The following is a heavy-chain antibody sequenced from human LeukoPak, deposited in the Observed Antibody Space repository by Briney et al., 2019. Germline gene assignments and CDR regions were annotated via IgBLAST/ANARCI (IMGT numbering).Heavy chain of an antibody. CDR3: ARGGSGYFRD. J-gene: IGHJ1*01. V-gene: IGHV3-74*01. CDR1: GFTFSSYW. CDR2: INSDGSST. D-gene: IGHD3-22*01. Sequence: GGSLRLSCIASGFTFSSYWMHWVRQAPGKGLVWVSRINSDGSSTTYADSVKGRFTISRDNAQNTLYLQMNSLRAEDTAVYSCARGGSGYFRDGGQGTQVTVSS.